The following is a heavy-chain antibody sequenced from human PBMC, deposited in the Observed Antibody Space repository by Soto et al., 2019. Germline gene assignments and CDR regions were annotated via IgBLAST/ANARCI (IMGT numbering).Heavy chain of an antibody. J-gene: IGHJ6*02. D-gene: IGHD6-13*01. CDR2: IIPIFGTA. CDR1: GGTFSSYA. CDR3: ARVVYSSSWGEYYYYYYGMDV. V-gene: IGHV1-69*13. Sequence: GASVKVSCKASGGTFSSYAISWVRQAPGQGLEWMGGIIPIFGTANYAQKFQGRVTITADESTSTAYMELSSLRSEDTAVYYCARVVYSSSWGEYYYYYYGMDVWGQGTTVTVSS.